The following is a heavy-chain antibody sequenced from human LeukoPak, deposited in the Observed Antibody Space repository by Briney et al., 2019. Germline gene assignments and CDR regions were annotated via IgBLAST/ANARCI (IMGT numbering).Heavy chain of an antibody. CDR3: ARESGYGDYGY. Sequence: ASVKVSCKPSGYTFTNYGISWVRQAPGQGLEWMGWITAYNGNTNYAQKFQGRVTMTTDTSTNTAYMDLRSLRSDDTAVYYCARESGYGDYGYWGQGTLVTVSS. CDR1: GYTFTNYG. J-gene: IGHJ4*02. D-gene: IGHD4-17*01. V-gene: IGHV1-18*01. CDR2: ITAYNGNT.